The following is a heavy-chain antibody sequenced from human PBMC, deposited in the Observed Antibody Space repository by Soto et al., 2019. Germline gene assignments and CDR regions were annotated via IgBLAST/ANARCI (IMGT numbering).Heavy chain of an antibody. J-gene: IGHJ6*03. D-gene: IGHD3-3*01. CDR2: IKQDGSEK. Sequence: GGSLRLSCAASGFTFSSYWMSWVRQAPGKGLEWVANIKQDGSEKYYVDSVKGRFTISRDNAKNSLYLQMNSLRAEDTAVYYCARNAGDFWSGYYVYYYYMDVWGKGTTVTVSS. CDR1: GFTFSSYW. V-gene: IGHV3-7*01. CDR3: ARNAGDFWSGYYVYYYYMDV.